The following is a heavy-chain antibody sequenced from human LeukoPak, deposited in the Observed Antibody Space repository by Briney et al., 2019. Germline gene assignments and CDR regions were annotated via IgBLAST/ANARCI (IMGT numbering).Heavy chain of an antibody. CDR3: AKDIGMGSGWYFNY. Sequence: GGSLRLSCAASGFTFDDYAMHWVRQAPGKGLEWVTLIRGDGGSTYYADSVKGRFTISRDNSKNSLYLQMNSLRTEDTALYYCAKDIGMGSGWYFNYWGQGTLVTVSS. J-gene: IGHJ4*02. V-gene: IGHV3-43*02. CDR2: IRGDGGST. D-gene: IGHD6-19*01. CDR1: GFTFDDYA.